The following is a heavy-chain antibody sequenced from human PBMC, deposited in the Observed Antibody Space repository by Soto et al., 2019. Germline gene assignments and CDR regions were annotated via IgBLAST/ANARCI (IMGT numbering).Heavy chain of an antibody. J-gene: IGHJ5*02. D-gene: IGHD3-22*01. CDR1: GYTFTSYG. CDR3: ARDPHSITYYYDSSGYRWVDP. V-gene: IGHV1-18*01. Sequence: ASVKVSCKDSGYTFTSYGISWVRQAPGQGLEWMGWISAYNGNTNYAQKLQGRVTMTTDTSTSTAYMELRSLRSDDTAVYYCARDPHSITYYYDSSGYRWVDPWGQGTLVTVSS. CDR2: ISAYNGNT.